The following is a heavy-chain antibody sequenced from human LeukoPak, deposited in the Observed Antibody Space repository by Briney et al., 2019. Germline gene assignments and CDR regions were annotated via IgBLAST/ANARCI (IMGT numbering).Heavy chain of an antibody. J-gene: IGHJ3*02. CDR2: INPSGGST. CDR1: GYTFTSYY. D-gene: IGHD5-24*01. V-gene: IGHV1-46*01. Sequence: ASVKVSCKASGYTFTSYYMHWARQAPGQGLEWMGIINPSGGSTSYAQKFQGRVTMTRDTSTSTVYMELSSLRSEDTAVYYCTSYRNYNAFDIWGQGTMVTVPS. CDR3: TSYRNYNAFDI.